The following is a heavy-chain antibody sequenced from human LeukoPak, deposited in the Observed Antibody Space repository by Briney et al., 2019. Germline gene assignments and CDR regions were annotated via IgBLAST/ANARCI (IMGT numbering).Heavy chain of an antibody. CDR1: GGSFSGYY. Sequence: SETLSLTCAVFGGSFSGYYWSWICQPPGKGLEWIGEINHSGSTNYNPSLKSRVTILVDTSKKQFSLNLCSVTAADTAVYYCGRRLDLWGQGTMVTVSS. CDR2: INHSGST. V-gene: IGHV4-34*01. CDR3: GRRLDL. J-gene: IGHJ3*01.